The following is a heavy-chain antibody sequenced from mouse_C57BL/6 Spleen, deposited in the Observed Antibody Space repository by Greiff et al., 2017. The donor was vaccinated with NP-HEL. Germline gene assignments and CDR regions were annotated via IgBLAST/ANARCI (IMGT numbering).Heavy chain of an antibody. CDR1: GFTFSSYA. J-gene: IGHJ1*03. V-gene: IGHV5-9-1*02. Sequence: EVKLVESGEGLVKPGGSLKLSCAASGFTFSSYAMSWVRQTPEKRLEWVAYISSGGDYIYYADTVKGRFTISGDNARNTLYLQMSSLKSEDTAMYYCTREGYYDGSSSHYWYFDVWGTGTTVTVSS. CDR2: ISSGGDYI. CDR3: TREGYYDGSSSHYWYFDV. D-gene: IGHD1-1*01.